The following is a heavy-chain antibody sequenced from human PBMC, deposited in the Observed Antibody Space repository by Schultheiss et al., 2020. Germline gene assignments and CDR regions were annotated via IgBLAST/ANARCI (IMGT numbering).Heavy chain of an antibody. CDR2: IFWISGDT. V-gene: IGHV3-9*02. Sequence: SLKISCSISGSTSDDHAVHWVRQRPGRGLEWVAGIFWISGDTGYEDSVRDRFTVSRDRAQSSLYLEMTSLSAEDTARYYCTKDILAGGADVWGPGTTVTVSS. CDR1: GSTSDDHA. J-gene: IGHJ6*02. D-gene: IGHD3-10*01. CDR3: TKDILAGGADV.